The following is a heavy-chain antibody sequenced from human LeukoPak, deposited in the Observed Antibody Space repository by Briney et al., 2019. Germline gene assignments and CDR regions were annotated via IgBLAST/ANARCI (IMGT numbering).Heavy chain of an antibody. CDR2: INSDGRSI. J-gene: IGHJ3*02. CDR3: ARGGSPPEALGDALNI. CDR1: RFTFSTYT. V-gene: IGHV3-74*01. D-gene: IGHD1-26*01. Sequence: GGSLRLSCAASRFTFSTYTMNWVRQAPGKGLVRVSRINSDGRSIIYADSVKGRFTISRDNAKNTLYLQMNSLRVEDTAVYYCARGGSPPEALGDALNIWGQGTMVTVSS.